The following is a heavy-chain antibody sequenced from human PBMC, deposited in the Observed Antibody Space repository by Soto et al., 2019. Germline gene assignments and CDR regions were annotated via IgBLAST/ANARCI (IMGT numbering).Heavy chain of an antibody. V-gene: IGHV1-2*02. J-gene: IGHJ6*02. CDR3: AAEGPPPYYYGMDV. Sequence: ASVKVSCKASGYTFTVYYMHWVRQAPGQGLEWMGWINPNSGGTNYAQKFQGRVTMTRDTSISTAYMELSRLRSDDTAVYYCAAEGPPPYYYGMDVWGQGTTVTVSS. CDR2: INPNSGGT. CDR1: GYTFTVYY.